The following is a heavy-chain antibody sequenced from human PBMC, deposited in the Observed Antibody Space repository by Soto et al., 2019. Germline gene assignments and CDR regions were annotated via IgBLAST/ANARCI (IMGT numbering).Heavy chain of an antibody. J-gene: IGHJ3*02. V-gene: IGHV3-49*03. Sequence: EVQLVESGGGLVQPGRSLRLSCTASGFTFGDYAMSWFRQAPGKGLEWVGFIRSKAYGGTTEYAAAVKGRFTISRDDSKSIANLQMNSLKIEDTAMYYCTRDLSHDYGDYVAFDIWGQGTMVTVSS. D-gene: IGHD4-17*01. CDR1: GFTFGDYA. CDR3: TRDLSHDYGDYVAFDI. CDR2: IRSKAYGGTT.